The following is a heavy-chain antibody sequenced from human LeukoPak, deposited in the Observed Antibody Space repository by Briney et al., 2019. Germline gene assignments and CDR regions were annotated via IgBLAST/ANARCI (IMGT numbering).Heavy chain of an antibody. V-gene: IGHV3-23*01. D-gene: IGHD3-3*01. J-gene: IGHJ4*02. Sequence: PGGSLRLSCAASGFTFSSYAMSWVRQAPGKGLEWVSTINAGGGSTFYTNSVKGRFTISRDNSKNTLYLQMNSLRAEDTAVYYCAKDSKEWSTYPKFDYWGQGTLVTVSS. CDR3: AKDSKEWSTYPKFDY. CDR2: INAGGGST. CDR1: GFTFSSYA.